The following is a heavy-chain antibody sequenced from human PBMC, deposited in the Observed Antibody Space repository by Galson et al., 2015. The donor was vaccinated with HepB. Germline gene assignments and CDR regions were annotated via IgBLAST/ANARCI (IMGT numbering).Heavy chain of an antibody. CDR1: GFTFSGSG. J-gene: IGHJ6*02. D-gene: IGHD6-13*01. V-gene: IGHV3-73*01. Sequence: SLRLSCAASGFTFSGSGIHWVRLATGKGLEWVGRIRNRANDYATAYAASVRGRFTVSRDDSKNTAYLHMNSLKTEDTAVYYCTRPGYGSSWFLDYSHGMDIWGQGTTVIVS. CDR3: TRPGYGSSWFLDYSHGMDI. CDR2: IRNRANDYAT.